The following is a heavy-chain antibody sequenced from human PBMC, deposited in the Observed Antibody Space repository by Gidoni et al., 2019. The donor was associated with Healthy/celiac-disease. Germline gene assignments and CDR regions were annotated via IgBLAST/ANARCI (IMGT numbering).Heavy chain of an antibody. J-gene: IGHJ4*02. CDR3: ARRTYSGSYNFDY. CDR2: IYYSGST. Sequence: QLQLQESGPGLVKPSETLSLTCTVYGCSLSSSSYYWGWIRQPPGQGLELIGSIYYSGSTYYNPSLKSRVTISVDTSKNQFSLKLSSVTAADTAVYYCARRTYSGSYNFDYWGQGTLVTVSS. D-gene: IGHD1-26*01. V-gene: IGHV4-39*01. CDR1: GCSLSSSSYY.